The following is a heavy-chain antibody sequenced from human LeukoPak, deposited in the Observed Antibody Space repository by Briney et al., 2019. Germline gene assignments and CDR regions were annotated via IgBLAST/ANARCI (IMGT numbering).Heavy chain of an antibody. D-gene: IGHD3-3*01. CDR1: GFPFSGSG. V-gene: IGHV3-30*02. CDR2: IRYDGSNK. J-gene: IGHJ4*02. CDR3: ARDYDFWSGYYSPTRGYFGY. Sequence: GGSLRLSCAASGFPFSGSGMHWVRPAPGEGLGLVTFIRYDGSNKYYTDSVKGRFTISRDNSKTTLYLQMDSLRAEDTAVYYCARDYDFWSGYYSPTRGYFGYWGQGTLVTVSS.